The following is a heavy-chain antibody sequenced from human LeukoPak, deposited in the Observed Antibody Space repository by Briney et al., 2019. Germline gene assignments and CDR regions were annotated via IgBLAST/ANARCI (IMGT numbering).Heavy chain of an antibody. Sequence: GGSLRLSCAASGFTFSTYNMNWVRQAPGKGLEWISSISISSTYIYYADSVKGRFTISRDNAKNSLHLQMNSLRAEDTAVYYCARDLLEAKLVSYPYYYYYMDVWGKGTTVTISS. J-gene: IGHJ6*03. D-gene: IGHD6-13*01. V-gene: IGHV3-21*01. CDR3: ARDLLEAKLVSYPYYYYYMDV. CDR1: GFTFSTYN. CDR2: ISISSTYI.